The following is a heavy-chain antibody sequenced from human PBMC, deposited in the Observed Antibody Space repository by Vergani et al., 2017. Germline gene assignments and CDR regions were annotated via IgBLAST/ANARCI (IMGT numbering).Heavy chain of an antibody. CDR3: ARERKVAGWFDP. Sequence: QVQLQESGPGLVKPSQTLSLTCTVSGGSISSGGYYWSWIRQHPGKGLEWIGYIYYSGRTYYNPSLKSRVTISVDTSKNQFALKLSSVTAADTAVYYCARERKVAGWFDPWGQGTLVTVSS. V-gene: IGHV4-31*03. J-gene: IGHJ5*02. D-gene: IGHD2-15*01. CDR1: GGSISSGGYY. CDR2: IYYSGRT.